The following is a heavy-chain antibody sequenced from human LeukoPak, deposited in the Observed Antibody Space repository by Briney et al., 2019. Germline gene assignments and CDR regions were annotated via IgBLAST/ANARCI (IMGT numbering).Heavy chain of an antibody. CDR1: GFTFSSYA. D-gene: IGHD2-15*01. CDR2: ISGSGGST. J-gene: IGHJ4*02. V-gene: IGHV3-23*01. CDR3: AKATSHRSGGSCYSSSDY. Sequence: GGSLRLSCAASGFTFSSYAMSWVRQAPGKGLEWVSGISGSGGSTYYADSVKGRFTISRDSSKNTLYLQMNSLRAEDTAVYYCAKATSHRSGGSCYSSSDYWGQGTLVTVSS.